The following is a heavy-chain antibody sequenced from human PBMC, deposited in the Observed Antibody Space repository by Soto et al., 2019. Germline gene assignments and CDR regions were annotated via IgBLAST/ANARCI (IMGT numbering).Heavy chain of an antibody. V-gene: IGHV3-23*01. D-gene: IGHD3-3*01. CDR3: AKGLDFWSGYSISWIDY. CDR1: GFTFSSYA. J-gene: IGHJ4*02. Sequence: GGSLRLSCAASGFTFSSYAMSWVRQAPGKGLEWVSAISGSGGSTYYADSVKGRFTISRDNSKNTLYLQMNSLRAEDTAVYYCAKGLDFWSGYSISWIDYWGQGTLVTVSS. CDR2: ISGSGGST.